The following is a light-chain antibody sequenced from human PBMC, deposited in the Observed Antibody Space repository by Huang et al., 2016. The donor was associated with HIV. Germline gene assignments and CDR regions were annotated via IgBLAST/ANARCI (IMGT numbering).Light chain of an antibody. J-gene: IGKJ4*01. CDR3: HQYNNWLLS. V-gene: IGKV3-15*01. CDR2: GSS. CDR1: RSVSTN. Sequence: EIAMTQSPATLSVSPGERVTPSCMANRSVSTNLAWYQQRHGQAPTLLIYGSSTRAPGIPSRFSGSGSGTEFSLTISSLQSEDFALYYCHQYNNWLLSFGGGTMVDIE.